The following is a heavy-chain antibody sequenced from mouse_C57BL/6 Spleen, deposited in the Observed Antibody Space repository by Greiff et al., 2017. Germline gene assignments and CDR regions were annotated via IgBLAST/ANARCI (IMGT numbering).Heavy chain of an antibody. CDR1: GYAFSSSW. D-gene: IGHD2-4*01. V-gene: IGHV1-82*01. J-gene: IGHJ4*01. CDR2: IYPGDGDT. Sequence: LQESGPELVKPGASVKISCKASGYAFSSSWMNWVKQRPGKGLEWIGRIYPGDGDTNYNGKFKGKATLTADKSSSTAYMQLSSLTSEDSAVYFCARTRLGGYYYAMDYWGQGTSVTVSS. CDR3: ARTRLGGYYYAMDY.